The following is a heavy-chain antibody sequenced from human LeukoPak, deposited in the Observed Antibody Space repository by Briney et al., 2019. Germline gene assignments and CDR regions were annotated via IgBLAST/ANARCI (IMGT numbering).Heavy chain of an antibody. D-gene: IGHD6-13*01. CDR3: ARPASGSSSWYSY. V-gene: IGHV5-51*01. CDR1: GYSFTSYR. Sequence: RGESLKISCKGSGYSFTSYRIGWVRPMPGKGLEWMGIIYPGDSDTRYSPSFQGQVTISADKSISTAYLQWSSLKASDTAMYYCARPASGSSSWYSYWGQGTLVAVCS. J-gene: IGHJ4*02. CDR2: IYPGDSDT.